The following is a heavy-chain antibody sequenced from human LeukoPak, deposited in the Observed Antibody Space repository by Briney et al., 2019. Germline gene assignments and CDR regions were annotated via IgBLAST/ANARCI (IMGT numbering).Heavy chain of an antibody. V-gene: IGHV1-2*02. Sequence: ASVKVSCKASGYSFTGYYIHWVRQAPGQGLEWMGWSNPNSGGTSYAQKFQGRVTMNRDTSISTAYMELSRLRSDDTAVYYCARDLLHQKWELLGPAANWFDPWGQGTLVTVSS. CDR2: SNPNSGGT. J-gene: IGHJ5*02. CDR1: GYSFTGYY. CDR3: ARDLLHQKWELLGPAANWFDP. D-gene: IGHD1-26*01.